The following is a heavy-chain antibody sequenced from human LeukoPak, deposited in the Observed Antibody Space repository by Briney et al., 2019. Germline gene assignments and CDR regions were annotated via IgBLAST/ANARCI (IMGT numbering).Heavy chain of an antibody. D-gene: IGHD2-2*01. CDR3: ARDSDYCSSTSCYIDY. Sequence: GGSLRLSCAASGFIVSAKYMGWVRQAPGKGLEWVSVIYSGGSTYYADSVKGRFTISRDNAKNSLYLQMNSLRAEDTAVYYCARDSDYCSSTSCYIDYWGQGTLVTVSS. J-gene: IGHJ4*02. CDR1: GFIVSAKY. CDR2: IYSGGST. V-gene: IGHV3-66*01.